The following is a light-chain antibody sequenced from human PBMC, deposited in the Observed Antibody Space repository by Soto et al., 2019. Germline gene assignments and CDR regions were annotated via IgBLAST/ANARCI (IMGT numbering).Light chain of an antibody. CDR1: QSISTW. V-gene: IGKV1-5*01. CDR2: DAS. CDR3: QQYNSYST. J-gene: IGKJ1*01. Sequence: QSPSTLSASVGDRVTITCRASQSISTWLAWYQQKPGKAPKLLIYDASSLESGVPSRFSGSGSGTEFTLTISSLQPEDFASYYCQQYNSYSTFGQGT.